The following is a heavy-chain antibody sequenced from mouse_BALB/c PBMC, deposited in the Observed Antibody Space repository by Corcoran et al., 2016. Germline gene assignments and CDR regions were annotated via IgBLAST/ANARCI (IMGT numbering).Heavy chain of an antibody. D-gene: IGHD1-1*01. CDR3: ARRYYGSSAVYFDY. CDR1: GYAFTNYW. CDR2: IYPGSGNT. Sequence: QVQLQQSGAELVRPGTSVKISCKASGYAFTNYWLGWVKQRPGHGLEWIGDIYPGSGNTYYNEKFKGKATLTADKSSSTAYMQLSSLTSEDSAVYFCARRYYGSSAVYFDYWGQGTTLTVSS. J-gene: IGHJ2*01. V-gene: IGHV1-63*01.